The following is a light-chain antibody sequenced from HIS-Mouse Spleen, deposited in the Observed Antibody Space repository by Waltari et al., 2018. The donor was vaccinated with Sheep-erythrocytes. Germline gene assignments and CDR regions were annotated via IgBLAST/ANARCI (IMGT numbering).Light chain of an antibody. CDR3: CSYAGSSTFHVV. Sequence: QSALTQPASVSGSPGQSITISCTGTSRDVGSYNLVPWYPQHPGKAPQLMIYEGSKRPSGVSNRFSGSKSGNTASLTISGLQAEDEADYYCCSYAGSSTFHVVFGGGTKLTVL. V-gene: IGLV2-23*03. J-gene: IGLJ2*01. CDR2: EGS. CDR1: SRDVGSYNL.